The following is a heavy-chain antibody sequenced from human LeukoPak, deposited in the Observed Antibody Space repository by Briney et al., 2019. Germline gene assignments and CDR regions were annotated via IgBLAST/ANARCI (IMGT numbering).Heavy chain of an antibody. J-gene: IGHJ4*02. D-gene: IGHD6-19*01. CDR1: GFTFSSYE. Sequence: GGSLRLSCAASGFTFSSYEMNWVRQAPGKGLEWISYISNSGSTIYYADSVKGRFTITRDNAKNSLYLQMNSLRAEDTAVYYCARSPTGSGWYYFDYWGQGTLVTVSS. V-gene: IGHV3-48*03. CDR3: ARSPTGSGWYYFDY. CDR2: ISNSGSTI.